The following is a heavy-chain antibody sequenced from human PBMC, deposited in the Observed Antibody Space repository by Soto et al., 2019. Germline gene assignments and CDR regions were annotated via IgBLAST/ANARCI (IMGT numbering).Heavy chain of an antibody. CDR3: AKVAGVATGGTVAGLDP. CDR1: EFSFSSYA. J-gene: IGHJ5*02. D-gene: IGHD6-13*01. V-gene: IGHV3-30*18. Sequence: LRLFNQTSEFSFSSYAMHWVRQSPGKGLQWVGVISYDGSHKFYGESVKGRFTISRDNSKNTLYPQMPSLTTEDTGIYYCAKVAGVATGGTVAGLDPWGQGTLVTVS. CDR2: ISYDGSHK.